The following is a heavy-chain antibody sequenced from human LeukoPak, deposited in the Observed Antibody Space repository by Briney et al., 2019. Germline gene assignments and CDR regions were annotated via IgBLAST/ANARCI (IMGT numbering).Heavy chain of an antibody. J-gene: IGHJ3*02. Sequence: ASVKVSCKASGYTFTSDYMHWVRQAPGQGLEWMGIINPSGGSTSYAQKFQGRVTMTRDTSSSTVYMELSSLRSEDTTVYYCARERQYQLLGGDAFDIWGQGTMVTVSS. CDR3: ARERQYQLLGGDAFDI. D-gene: IGHD2-2*01. CDR1: GYTFTSDY. CDR2: INPSGGST. V-gene: IGHV1-46*01.